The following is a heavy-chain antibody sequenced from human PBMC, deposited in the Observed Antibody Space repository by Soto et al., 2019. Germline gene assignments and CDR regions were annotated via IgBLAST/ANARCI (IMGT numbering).Heavy chain of an antibody. CDR3: AGARDGYNMFEY. J-gene: IGHJ4*02. D-gene: IGHD5-12*01. Sequence: GGSLRLSCAASGFTFRSYSMNWVRQAPGKGLEWVSYISSSSSTIYYADSVKGRFSISRDNAKNSLYLQMNSLRDEDTAVYYCAGARDGYNMFEYWGQGTLVTVSS. CDR1: GFTFRSYS. CDR2: ISSSSSTI. V-gene: IGHV3-48*02.